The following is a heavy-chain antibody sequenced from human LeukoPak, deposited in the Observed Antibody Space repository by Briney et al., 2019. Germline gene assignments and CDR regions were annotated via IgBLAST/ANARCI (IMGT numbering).Heavy chain of an antibody. CDR1: GYTFTSYG. D-gene: IGHD3-3*01. Sequence: ASVKVSCKASGYTFTSYGISWVRQAPGQGLEWMGWINPNSGGTNYAQKFQGRVTMTRDTSISTAYMELSRLRSDDTAVYYCARVNIPPLEWLALGYWGQGTLVTVSS. J-gene: IGHJ4*02. CDR3: ARVNIPPLEWLALGY. V-gene: IGHV1-2*02. CDR2: INPNSGGT.